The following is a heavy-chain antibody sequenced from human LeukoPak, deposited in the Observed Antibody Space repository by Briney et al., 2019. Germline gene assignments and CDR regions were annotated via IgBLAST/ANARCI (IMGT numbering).Heavy chain of an antibody. D-gene: IGHD6-19*01. CDR2: ISSSSSYI. V-gene: IGHV3-21*01. J-gene: IGHJ4*02. CDR1: GFTFSTYS. Sequence: GGSLRLSCAASGFTFSTYSMNWVRQAPGKGLEWVSSISSSSSYIYYADSVKGRFTISRDNAKTSLYLQMNSLRAEDTALYYCARDGQWLVPIDYWGQGTLVTVSS. CDR3: ARDGQWLVPIDY.